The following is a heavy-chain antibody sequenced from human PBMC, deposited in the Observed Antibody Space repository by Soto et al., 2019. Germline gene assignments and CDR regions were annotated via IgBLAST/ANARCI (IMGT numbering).Heavy chain of an antibody. CDR3: ARDRGTVTNYVGHDYGMDV. CDR2: IYHSGST. V-gene: IGHV4-4*02. Sequence: PSETLSLTCAVSGGSINSDYWWTWVRQPPGKGLEWIGEIYHSGSTNYNPSLKSRVTISRDNAKNSLYLQMNSLRDGDTAVYYCARDRGTVTNYVGHDYGMDVWGQGTTVTVSS. CDR1: GGSINSDYW. D-gene: IGHD4-17*01. J-gene: IGHJ6*02.